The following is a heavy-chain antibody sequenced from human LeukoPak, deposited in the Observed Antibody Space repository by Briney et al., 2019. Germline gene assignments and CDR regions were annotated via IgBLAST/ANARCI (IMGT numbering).Heavy chain of an antibody. CDR1: GVTFSSYW. CDR2: IKQDGSKK. V-gene: IGHV3-7*01. Sequence: GGPPRLSCAASGVTFSSYWMSSVRQAPGKGLEWVANIKQDGSKKYYVDSVKGRFTNSRDNAKNSLYLQMNSLRAEDTAVYYCARGGGGGPSGSREGYWGQGTLVTVSS. J-gene: IGHJ4*02. D-gene: IGHD1-26*01. CDR3: ARGGGGGPSGSREGY.